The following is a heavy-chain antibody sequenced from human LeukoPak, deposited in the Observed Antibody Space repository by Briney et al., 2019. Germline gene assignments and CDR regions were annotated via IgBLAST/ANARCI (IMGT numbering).Heavy chain of an antibody. V-gene: IGHV4-34*01. J-gene: IGHJ4*02. CDR2: VTQSGTT. D-gene: IGHD4-11*01. CDR3: ARGLPQTVYDH. CDR1: GGSFSGYY. Sequence: SETLSLTCAVSGGSFSGYYWSWIRQPPGKGLEWIGEVTQSGTTYYNPSLNGRVTISVDTSKTHFSLRLSSVTAADTAVYYFARGLPQTVYDHWAQGTLVTVSS.